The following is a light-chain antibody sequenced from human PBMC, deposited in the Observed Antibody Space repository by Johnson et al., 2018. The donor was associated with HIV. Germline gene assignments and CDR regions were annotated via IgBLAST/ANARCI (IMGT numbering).Light chain of an antibody. Sequence: QSVLTQPPSVSAAPGQKVTISCSGSSSTIVTNYVSWYQQFPGTAPKLLIFDKNKRPSGIPDRFSGSKSGTSATLGITGLQTGAEADYYCGTWDSSLSAYVFGTGTKVTVV. CDR1: SSTIVTNY. V-gene: IGLV1-51*01. CDR2: DKN. J-gene: IGLJ1*01. CDR3: GTWDSSLSAYV.